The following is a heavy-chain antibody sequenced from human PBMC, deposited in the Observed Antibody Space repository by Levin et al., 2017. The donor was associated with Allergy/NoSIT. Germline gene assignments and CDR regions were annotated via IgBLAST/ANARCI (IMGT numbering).Heavy chain of an antibody. CDR1: GFTLSTYA. V-gene: IGHV3-23*01. Sequence: GESLKISCAASGFTLSTYAMTWVRQAPGKGLEWVSTIRGSGDKTYYADSVKGRFTISRDNSKDTLYLHMNSLRGEDTAVYYCAKDPVGATRETANWGQGTLVSVSS. J-gene: IGHJ4*02. CDR3: AKDPVGATRETAN. D-gene: IGHD1-26*01. CDR2: IRGSGDKT.